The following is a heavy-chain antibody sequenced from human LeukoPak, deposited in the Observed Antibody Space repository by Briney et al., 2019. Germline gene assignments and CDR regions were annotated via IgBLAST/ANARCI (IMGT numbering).Heavy chain of an antibody. D-gene: IGHD3-10*01. CDR1: GYSISSGYY. Sequence: SETLSLTCTVSGYSISSGYYWGWIRQPPGKGLEWIGGIYHSGSTHSNPSLKSRVTISIDTSKNQFSLKLSSVTAADTAVYYCARIGPSMVHFDYWGQGTLVTVSS. J-gene: IGHJ4*02. V-gene: IGHV4-38-2*02. CDR2: IYHSGST. CDR3: ARIGPSMVHFDY.